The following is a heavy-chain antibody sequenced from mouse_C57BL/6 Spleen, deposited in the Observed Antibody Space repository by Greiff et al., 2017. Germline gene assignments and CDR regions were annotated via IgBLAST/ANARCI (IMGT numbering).Heavy chain of an antibody. D-gene: IGHD3-1*01. CDR1: GYTFTSYW. J-gene: IGHJ1*03. CDR2: IDPSDSDT. V-gene: IGHV1-69*01. Sequence: VQLQQPGAELVMPGASVKLSCKASGYTFTSYWMHWVKQRPGQGLEWIGEIDPSDSDTNYNQKFKGKSTLTVDKSSSTAYMQLSSLTSEDSAVYACARVLRAHWAFDVWGTGTTVTVSS. CDR3: ARVLRAHWAFDV.